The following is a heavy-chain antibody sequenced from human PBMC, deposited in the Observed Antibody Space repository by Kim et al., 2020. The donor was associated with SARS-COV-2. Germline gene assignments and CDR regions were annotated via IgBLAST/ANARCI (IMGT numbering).Heavy chain of an antibody. D-gene: IGHD3-10*01. V-gene: IGHV4-39*01. Sequence: KSRVTISVDTSKNQFSLKLSSVTAADTAVYYCASFTGYGSGSYYNSPNDYWGQGTLVTVSS. J-gene: IGHJ4*02. CDR3: ASFTGYGSGSYYNSPNDY.